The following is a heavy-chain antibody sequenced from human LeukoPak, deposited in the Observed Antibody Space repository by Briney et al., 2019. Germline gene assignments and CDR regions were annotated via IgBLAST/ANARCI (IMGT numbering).Heavy chain of an antibody. CDR3: VRPESAGTKYRFDY. J-gene: IGHJ4*02. CDR1: GGSTSSGSYY. D-gene: IGHD1-1*01. CDR2: KYYDGNSGNT. V-gene: IGHV4-61*10. Sequence: SETLSLTCTVSGGSTSSGSYYWSWIRQPAGKGLEWIGYKYYDGNSGNTNYNPSLESRVTISVDTSKNHVSLNLTSVTAADTAVYYCVRPESAGTKYRFDYWGQGALVTVSS.